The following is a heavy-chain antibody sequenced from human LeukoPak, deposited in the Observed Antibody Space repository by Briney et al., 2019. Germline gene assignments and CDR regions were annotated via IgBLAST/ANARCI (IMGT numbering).Heavy chain of an antibody. J-gene: IGHJ4*02. V-gene: IGHV3-21*01. CDR3: AREIVRRWLQGGNFDY. CDR2: ISSSSSYI. D-gene: IGHD5-24*01. CDR1: GFTFSSYE. Sequence: GRSLRLSCAASGFTFSSYEMNWVRQAPGKGLEWVSSISSSSSYIYYADSVKGRFTISRDNAKNSLYLQMNSLRAEDTAVYYCAREIVRRWLQGGNFDYWGQGTLVTVSS.